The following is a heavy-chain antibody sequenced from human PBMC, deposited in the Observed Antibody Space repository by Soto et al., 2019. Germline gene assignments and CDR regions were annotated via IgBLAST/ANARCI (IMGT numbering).Heavy chain of an antibody. J-gene: IGHJ4*02. V-gene: IGHV3-30*18. Sequence: PGGSLRLSCAASGFTFSSYGMHWVRQAPGKGLEWVAVISYDGSNKYYADSVKGRFTISRDNSKNTLYLQMNSLRAEDTAVYYCAKGGSSFDYWGQGTLVTVSS. CDR1: GFTFSSYG. CDR3: AKGGSSFDY. D-gene: IGHD3-10*01. CDR2: ISYDGSNK.